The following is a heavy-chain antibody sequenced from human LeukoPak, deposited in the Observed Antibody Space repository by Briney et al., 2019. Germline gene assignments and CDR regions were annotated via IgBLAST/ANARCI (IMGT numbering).Heavy chain of an antibody. CDR2: ISGSGGST. CDR3: AKSYCPGYSSGWCYYYYGMDV. CDR1: GFTFSSYA. D-gene: IGHD6-19*01. J-gene: IGHJ6*02. Sequence: GGSLRLSCAASGFTFSSYAMSWVRQAPGKGLEWVSAISGSGGSTNYADSVKGRFTISRDNSKNTLYLQMNSLRAEDTAVHYCAKSYCPGYSSGWCYYYYGMDVWGQGTTVTVSS. V-gene: IGHV3-23*01.